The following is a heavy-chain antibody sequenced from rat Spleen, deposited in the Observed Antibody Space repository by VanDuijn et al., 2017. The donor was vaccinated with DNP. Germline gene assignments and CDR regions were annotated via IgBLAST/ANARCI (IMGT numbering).Heavy chain of an antibody. J-gene: IGHJ2*01. CDR1: GFTFSDFY. D-gene: IGHD1-1*01. V-gene: IGHV5-22*01. CDR3: ARHHYSGFDY. Sequence: EVQLVESGGGLVQPGRSLKLSCAASGFTFSDFYMAWVRQAPTKGLEWVAYISYDGGSTYYGDSVKGRFTISRNVAKSTLYLQMNRLRSEDMATYYCARHHYSGFDYWGQGVMVTVSS. CDR2: ISYDGGST.